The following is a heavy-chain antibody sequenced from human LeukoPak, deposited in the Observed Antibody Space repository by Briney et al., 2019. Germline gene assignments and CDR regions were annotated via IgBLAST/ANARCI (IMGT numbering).Heavy chain of an antibody. CDR1: GGTFSSYA. CDR3: ARSLCSGGSCYPSSGGFDP. Sequence: ASVKVSCKASGGTFSSYAISWVRQAPGQGLKWMGGIIPIFGTANYAQKFQGRVTITADESTSTAYMELSSLRSEDTAVYYCARSLCSGGSCYPSSGGFDPWGQGTLVTVSS. D-gene: IGHD2-15*01. J-gene: IGHJ5*02. V-gene: IGHV1-69*01. CDR2: IIPIFGTA.